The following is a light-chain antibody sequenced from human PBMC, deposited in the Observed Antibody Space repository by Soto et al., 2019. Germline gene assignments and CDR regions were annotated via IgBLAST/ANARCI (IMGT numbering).Light chain of an antibody. CDR3: QQYYNSPHT. CDR2: WAS. CDR1: QSLLYSSNNQNY. J-gene: IGKJ2*01. Sequence: DIVMTQSPDSLAVSLGERATINCKSSQSLLYSSNNQNYLAWYQQKPGQPPKLLIYWASTRESGVPDRFSGSGSGTDFTLTISSLQAEDVAVYYFQQYYNSPHTFGQGTKLEIK. V-gene: IGKV4-1*01.